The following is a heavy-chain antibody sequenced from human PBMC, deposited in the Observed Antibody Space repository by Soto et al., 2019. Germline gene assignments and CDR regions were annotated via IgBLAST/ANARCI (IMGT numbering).Heavy chain of an antibody. CDR2: IWYDGSNK. Sequence: GGSLRLSCAASGFTFSSYGMHWVRQAPGKGLEWVAVIWYDGSNKYYADSVKGRFTISRDNSKNTLYLQMNSLRAEDTAVYYCARDRARLVGATTGDYWGQGTLVTVPQ. CDR3: ARDRARLVGATTGDY. V-gene: IGHV3-33*01. D-gene: IGHD1-26*01. CDR1: GFTFSSYG. J-gene: IGHJ4*02.